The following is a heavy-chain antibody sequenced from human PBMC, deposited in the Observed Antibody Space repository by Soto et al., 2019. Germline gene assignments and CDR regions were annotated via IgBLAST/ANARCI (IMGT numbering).Heavy chain of an antibody. V-gene: IGHV1-58*01. CDR2: IAVGSGDT. J-gene: IGHJ4*02. Sequence: SVKVSCKASGFTFTSSAVQWLRQARGQRLEWIGWIAVGSGDTRYAQKFQERVTIIWDVSTSTSYMELSSLRSDDTAVYYCARDRGYSSGWYFDYWGQGTLATVSS. CDR3: ARDRGYSSGWYFDY. D-gene: IGHD6-19*01. CDR1: GFTFTSSA.